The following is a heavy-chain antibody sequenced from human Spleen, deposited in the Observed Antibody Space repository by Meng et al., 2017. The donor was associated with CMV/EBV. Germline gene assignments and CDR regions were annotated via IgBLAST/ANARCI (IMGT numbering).Heavy chain of an antibody. J-gene: IGHJ6*02. CDR3: AKTSGSGV. D-gene: IGHD6-19*01. V-gene: IGHV3-23*01. CDR2: ISAGGAST. CDR1: GFTFNSNA. Sequence: GGSLRLSCAASGFTFNSNAMSWVRQAPGKGLEGVSVISAGGASTYYADSVKGRFTISRDNSKNTLYLQMNSLRAEDTGVYYCAKTSGSGVWGQGTTVTVSS.